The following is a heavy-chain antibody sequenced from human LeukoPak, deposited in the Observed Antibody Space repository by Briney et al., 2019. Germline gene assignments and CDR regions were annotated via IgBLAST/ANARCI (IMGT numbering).Heavy chain of an antibody. D-gene: IGHD2-21*02. J-gene: IGHJ4*02. CDR3: AICPHSGCYSWYFDN. CDR2: IFPGDSDT. Sequence: GESLKISCKASGYHFTRNWIAWLRHVPGQGLEWMGFIFPGDSDTRYNPSFQGHVTISADKSETTAVLQWASLRASDTAIYYCAICPHSGCYSWYFDNWGQGTQVIVST. CDR1: GYHFTRNW. V-gene: IGHV5-51*01.